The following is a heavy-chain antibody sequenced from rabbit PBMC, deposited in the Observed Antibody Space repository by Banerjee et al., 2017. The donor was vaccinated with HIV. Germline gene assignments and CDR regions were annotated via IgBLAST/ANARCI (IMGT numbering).Heavy chain of an antibody. CDR1: GFSFSSGYY. CDR2: IGAGSGSA. J-gene: IGHJ6*01. V-gene: IGHV1S40*01. D-gene: IGHD4-1*01. Sequence: QSLEESGGDLVKPGASLTLTCTASGFSFSSGYYMCWVRQAPGKGLEWIACIGAGSGSAYYASWAKGRFTISRTSSTTVTLQVTSLTAADTATYFCARGDDSSGWGLYFWGQGTLVTVS. CDR3: ARGDDSSGWGLYF.